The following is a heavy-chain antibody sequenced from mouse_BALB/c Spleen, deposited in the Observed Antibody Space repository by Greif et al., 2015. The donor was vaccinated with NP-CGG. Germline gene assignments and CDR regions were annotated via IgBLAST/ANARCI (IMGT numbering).Heavy chain of an antibody. J-gene: IGHJ2*01. V-gene: IGHV7-1*02. Sequence: EVKLVESGGGLVEPGGSLRLSCATSGFTFSDFYMEWVRQPPGKRLEWIAASRNKANDYTTEYSASVKGRLIVSRDTSQSILYLQMNALRAEDTAIYYCARGADGYDYWGQGTTLTVSS. CDR2: SRNKANDYTT. CDR1: GFTFSDFY. D-gene: IGHD2-3*01. CDR3: ARGADGYDY.